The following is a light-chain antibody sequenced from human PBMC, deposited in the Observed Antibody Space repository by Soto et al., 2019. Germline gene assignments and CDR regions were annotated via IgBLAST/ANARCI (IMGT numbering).Light chain of an antibody. CDR2: GTS. J-gene: IGLJ2*01. CDR3: QSYDSSLSGSV. Sequence: QSVLTQPPSVSGAPGQRVTISCTGSSSNIGAGFDVHWYQQLPGTAPKLLIYGTSNRPSGVPDRFSGSKSGTSASLAITGLQAEDEADYHCQSYDSSLSGSVFGGGTQLTV. CDR1: SSNIGAGFD. V-gene: IGLV1-40*01.